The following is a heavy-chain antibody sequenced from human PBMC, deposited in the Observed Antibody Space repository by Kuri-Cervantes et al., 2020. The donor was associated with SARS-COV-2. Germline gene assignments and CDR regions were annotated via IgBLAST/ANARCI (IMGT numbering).Heavy chain of an antibody. Sequence: ASVKVSCKASGYSLTNYDMIWVRQASGQGLEWMGWIGTNNGNKVYAQKLQGRVTMTTDTSTNTASMELTSLRSDDTAVYYCARKGVVVPTPVDYYYAMDVWGQGTTVTVSS. J-gene: IGHJ6*02. D-gene: IGHD2-2*01. V-gene: IGHV1-18*01. CDR2: IGTNNGNK. CDR1: GYSLTNYD. CDR3: ARKGVVVPTPVDYYYAMDV.